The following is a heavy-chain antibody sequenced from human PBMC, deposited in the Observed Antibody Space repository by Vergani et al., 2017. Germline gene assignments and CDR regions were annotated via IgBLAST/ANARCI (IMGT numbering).Heavy chain of an antibody. CDR3: TSEYSSSSGRGLDI. Sequence: EVQLVESGGGLVQPGGSLRLSCAASGFNFSSYTMTWVRQAPGTGLEWISYVISSSRRQSYADSVKGRFTVSRDTAKNSLYLQMNSLRAEDTAVYYCTSEYSSSSGRGLDIWGQGTMVTVSS. D-gene: IGHD6-6*01. V-gene: IGHV3-48*01. CDR2: VISSSRRQ. CDR1: GFNFSSYT. J-gene: IGHJ3*02.